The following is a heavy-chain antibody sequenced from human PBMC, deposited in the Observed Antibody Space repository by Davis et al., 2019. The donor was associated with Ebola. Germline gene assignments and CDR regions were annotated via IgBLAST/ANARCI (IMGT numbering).Heavy chain of an antibody. CDR1: GGSISSYY. V-gene: IGHV4-4*09. Sequence: MPSETLSLTCTVSGGSISSYYWSWIRQPPGKALEWIGYIYPSGSTYYNPSLQSRASISVDAAKNQVSLQLTSMTAADTAVYYCARALGTANDYWGQGTLVTVSS. J-gene: IGHJ4*02. CDR3: ARALGTANDY. CDR2: IYPSGST. D-gene: IGHD2-21*02.